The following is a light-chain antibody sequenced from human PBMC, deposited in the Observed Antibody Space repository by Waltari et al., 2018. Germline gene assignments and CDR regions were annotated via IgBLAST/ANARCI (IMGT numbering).Light chain of an antibody. CDR2: ENT. V-gene: IGLV1-51*02. J-gene: IGLJ7*01. Sequence: QSVLTQPPSASAAPGQRVTISSSGGSPTIGHNYLSWYRQFPGPAPKLLIYENTERPSGIPGRFSGSKSGTSATLDITGLHAGDEADYYCGTWDSSLSGAVFGGGTHLTVL. CDR3: GTWDSSLSGAV. CDR1: SPTIGHNY.